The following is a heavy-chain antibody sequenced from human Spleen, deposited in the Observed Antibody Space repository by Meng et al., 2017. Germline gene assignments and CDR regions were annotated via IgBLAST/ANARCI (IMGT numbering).Heavy chain of an antibody. CDR2: INSDGSSA. CDR3: ARDRETLVRAAGMDV. V-gene: IGHV3-74*01. J-gene: IGHJ6*02. D-gene: IGHD3-10*01. Sequence: GESLKISCSASGFTFSTYWMHWVRQAPGKGLVWVSRINSDGSSARCADSVKGRFTISRDNAKNTLSLQMNSLRAEDTAVYYCARDRETLVRAAGMDVWGQGTTVTVSS. CDR1: GFTFSTYW.